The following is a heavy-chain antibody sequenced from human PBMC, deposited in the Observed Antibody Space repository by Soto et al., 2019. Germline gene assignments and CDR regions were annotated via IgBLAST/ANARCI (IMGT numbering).Heavy chain of an antibody. Sequence: QVQLQESGPGLVKPSQTLSLTCTVSGGSISSGGYYWSWIRQHPGKGLEWIGYIYYSGSTYYNPSLESRVTISVDTSKNEFSLKLSSVTAADTAVYYCARDPVVPAAYPDAFDIWGQGTMVTVSS. CDR1: GGSISSGGYY. CDR2: IYYSGST. D-gene: IGHD2-2*01. J-gene: IGHJ3*02. CDR3: ARDPVVPAAYPDAFDI. V-gene: IGHV4-31*03.